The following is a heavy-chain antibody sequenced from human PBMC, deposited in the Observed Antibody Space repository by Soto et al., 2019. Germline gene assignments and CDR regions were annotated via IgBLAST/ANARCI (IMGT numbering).Heavy chain of an antibody. D-gene: IGHD2-2*01. V-gene: IGHV4-30-2*01. CDR3: ASRTSATSGRGNYFDY. J-gene: IGHJ4*02. Sequence: SETLSLTCAVSGGSISSGGYSWSWIRQPPGKGLEWIGYIYHTGSTYYNPSLKSRVIISVDRSKNQFSLSLSSVTAADTAVYYCASRTSATSGRGNYFDYWGQGTLVTVSS. CDR1: GGSISSGGYS. CDR2: IYHTGST.